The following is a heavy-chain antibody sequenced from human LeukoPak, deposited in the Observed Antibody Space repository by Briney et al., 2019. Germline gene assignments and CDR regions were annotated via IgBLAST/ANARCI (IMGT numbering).Heavy chain of an antibody. V-gene: IGHV5-51*01. J-gene: IGHJ1*01. Sequence: GESLKISCKGSGYSFTSYWIGWVRQMPGKGLEWMGIIYPGDSDTRYSPSFQGQVTISADKSISTAYLQWSSLKASDTAMYYCARTRYSGSYYHSSVEYFQHWGQGTLVTVSS. CDR3: ARTRYSGSYYHSSVEYFQH. CDR1: GYSFTSYW. D-gene: IGHD1-26*01. CDR2: IYPGDSDT.